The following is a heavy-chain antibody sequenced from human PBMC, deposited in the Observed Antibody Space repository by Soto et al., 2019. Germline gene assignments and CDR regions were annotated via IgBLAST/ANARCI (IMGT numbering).Heavy chain of an antibody. CDR2: IYSSGDT. Sequence: EVQLVESGGGLVQPGGSLRLSCAASGFSVSDNYMSWVRQAPGKGLEWISVIYSSGDTYYADSVKGRLTIARDNSRNTLYLQINDLRVENTAIYYCARHPGYGRVVSFDPCGQGIPVTVSS. V-gene: IGHV3-66*04. CDR1: GFSVSDNY. CDR3: ARHPGYGRVVSFDP. J-gene: IGHJ5*02. D-gene: IGHD3-16*01.